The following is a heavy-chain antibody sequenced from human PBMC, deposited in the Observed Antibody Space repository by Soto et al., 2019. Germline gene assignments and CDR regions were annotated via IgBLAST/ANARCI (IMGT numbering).Heavy chain of an antibody. CDR1: GFTFSSYG. CDR2: IWYDGRNQ. J-gene: IGHJ6*02. CDR3: AGSGSWGGGDGYFFCRGLDV. D-gene: IGHD1-26*01. V-gene: IGHV3-33*01. Sequence: QVQLVESGGGVVQPGRSLRLSCAASGFTFSSYGMHWVRQAPGKGLEWVAVIWYDGRNQHYADSVRGRFTISRDNSKNTLYLQIDTVRAEDTAVYYCAGSGSWGGGDGYFFCRGLDVWGQGTTVTVSS.